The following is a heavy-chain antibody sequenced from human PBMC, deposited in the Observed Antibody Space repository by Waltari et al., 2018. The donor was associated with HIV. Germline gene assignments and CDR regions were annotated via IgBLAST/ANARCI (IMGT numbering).Heavy chain of an antibody. V-gene: IGHV1-8*02. J-gene: IGHJ6*02. Sequence: QVHLVQSGPEVKRPGASVKISCKAYGYTFITFDVNWVRQAAGQGREWLGWMNPNRGKTASPYIFEDRGTMTRDVSTDSAYMEMSGLTPEDTAIYYCARNSSGKGNRYFYYGLDVWGQGTPVTV. CDR1: GYTFITFD. CDR2: MNPNRGKT. D-gene: IGHD3-22*01. CDR3: ARNSSGKGNRYFYYGLDV.